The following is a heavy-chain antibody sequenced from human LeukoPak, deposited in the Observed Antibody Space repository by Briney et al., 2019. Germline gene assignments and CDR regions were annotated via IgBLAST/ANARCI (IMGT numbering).Heavy chain of an antibody. J-gene: IGHJ4*02. V-gene: IGHV5-51*01. CDR3: ARRSCTSTSCSHFDY. D-gene: IGHD2-2*01. CDR2: IYPGDSDT. CDR1: GYSFTTYW. Sequence: GESLKISCKGSGYSFTTYWIVWVRQMPGKGLEYMGIIYPGDSDTRYSPSFQGQVTISADKSISTAYLQWNSLKASDTAMYFCARRSCTSTSCSHFDYWGRGTLVTVSS.